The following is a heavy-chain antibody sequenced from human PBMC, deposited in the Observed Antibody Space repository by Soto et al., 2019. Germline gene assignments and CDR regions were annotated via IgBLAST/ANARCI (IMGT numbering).Heavy chain of an antibody. D-gene: IGHD1-26*01. CDR2: ISYDGSNK. Sequence: QVQLVESGGGVVQPGRSLRLSCAASGFTFSSYGMHWVRQAPGKGLEWVAVISYDGSNKNYADAVKGRFTISRDNSKNTLYMQMNSLRAEDTAVYYCAKDQWELLNYDYGMDVWGQGTTVTVSS. CDR1: GFTFSSYG. V-gene: IGHV3-30*18. CDR3: AKDQWELLNYDYGMDV. J-gene: IGHJ6*02.